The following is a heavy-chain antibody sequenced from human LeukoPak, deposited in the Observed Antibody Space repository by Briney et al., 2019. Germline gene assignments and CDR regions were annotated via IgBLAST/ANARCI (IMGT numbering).Heavy chain of an antibody. D-gene: IGHD3-10*01. CDR2: LSYSGSNK. Sequence: GGSLRLSCAPSGFAFSCYALHWVRQAPGKGLEWVAVLSYSGSNKFYSCSVWGRVTISRDNSKNTLYLQMNKLNTEDPAVYYFTGSFGELSLFAHWGQGALVTVSS. V-gene: IGHV3-30-3*01. J-gene: IGHJ4*02. CDR3: TGSFGELSLFAH. CDR1: GFAFSCYA.